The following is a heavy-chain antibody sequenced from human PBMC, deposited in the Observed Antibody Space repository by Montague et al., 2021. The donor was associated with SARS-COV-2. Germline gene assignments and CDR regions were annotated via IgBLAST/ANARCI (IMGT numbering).Heavy chain of an antibody. J-gene: IGHJ4*02. CDR1: GASISSYY. Sequence: SETLSLTCTVSGASISSYYWNWIRQPPGKGLEWIGYIYYSGRTNYNPSLKSRVTISVDTSKNQFSLKLSSVTAADTAVYYCARGGGSGYRYYFDYWGQGSPVTVSS. D-gene: IGHD3-22*01. CDR3: ARGGGSGYRYYFDY. V-gene: IGHV4-59*01. CDR2: IYYSGRT.